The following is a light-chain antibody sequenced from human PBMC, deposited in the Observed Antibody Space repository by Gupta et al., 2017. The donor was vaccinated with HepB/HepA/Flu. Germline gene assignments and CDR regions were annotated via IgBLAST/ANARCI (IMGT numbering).Light chain of an antibody. CDR3: QSYDSGSNIV. CDR2: EDD. CDR1: SGNIANNY. Sequence: FMLSQPRSVSGSPGRTIIISCTRSSGNIANNYVQWYQRRPGSDPTTVIFEDDQRPSGVPDRFSFTIDVSSTSASLTISGLQTEDEADYFCQSYDSGSNIVFGGGTKLTVL. J-gene: IGLJ3*02. V-gene: IGLV6-57*03.